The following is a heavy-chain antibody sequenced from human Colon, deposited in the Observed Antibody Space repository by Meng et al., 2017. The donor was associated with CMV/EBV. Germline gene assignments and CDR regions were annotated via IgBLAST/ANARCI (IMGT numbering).Heavy chain of an antibody. CDR1: GFTFADHA. CDR2: INWNSGNI. J-gene: IGHJ4*02. D-gene: IGHD6-19*01. Sequence: GGSLRLSCAASGFTFADHAMHWVRQVPGKGLEWVAVINWNSGNIGYADSVKGRFTISRDNAKNSLYLQMNSLRAEDTAVYYCAREVGQQWLAVDYWGQGTLVTVSS. CDR3: AREVGQQWLAVDY. V-gene: IGHV3-9*01.